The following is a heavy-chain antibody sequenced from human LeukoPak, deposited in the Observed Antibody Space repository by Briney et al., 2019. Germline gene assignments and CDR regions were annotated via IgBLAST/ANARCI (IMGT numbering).Heavy chain of an antibody. D-gene: IGHD4-17*01. CDR3: ARDRVTTNTPYFDY. J-gene: IGHJ4*02. Sequence: ASVKVSCKTSGFTFTGYYMHWVRQAPGQGLEWMGWINLNSGGTHYAQKFQGRVTMTRDTSISTAYMELSRLTSDDTAVYYCARDRVTTNTPYFDYWGQGSLVTVSS. CDR2: INLNSGGT. CDR1: GFTFTGYY. V-gene: IGHV1-2*02.